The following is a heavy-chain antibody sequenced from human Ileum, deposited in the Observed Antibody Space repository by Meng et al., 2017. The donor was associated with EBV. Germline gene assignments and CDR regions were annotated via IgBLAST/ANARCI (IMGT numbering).Heavy chain of an antibody. D-gene: IGHD6-19*01. V-gene: IGHV4-34*01. Sequence: VQLQNVGAGLVKASAALSLPCAVYGGSFSCYCWTWIRQAPGGGVELIGESNYAGSTNYTQSLKSRVTISVDTSKKPFSLNLTSVTAADTAVYYCARVMRRVNYNSGWYAKFWGQGNLVTVSS. CDR1: GGSFSCYC. J-gene: IGHJ4*02. CDR3: ARVMRRVNYNSGWYAKF. CDR2: SNYAGST.